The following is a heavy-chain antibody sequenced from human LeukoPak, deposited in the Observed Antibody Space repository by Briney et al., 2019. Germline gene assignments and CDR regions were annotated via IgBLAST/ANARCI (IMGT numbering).Heavy chain of an antibody. CDR1: GLIFSNYN. CDR3: ATRSQTWSHFDD. J-gene: IGHJ4*02. D-gene: IGHD2-15*01. V-gene: IGHV3-30*02. CDR2: IRNDGSNQ. Sequence: GGSLRLSCAASGLIFSNYNMHWVRQAPGKGLEWVAFIRNDGSNQYYADSVKGRFTISRDNSRNTLYLQMNSLRTEDTAVYYCATRSQTWSHFDDWGQGTLVTVSS.